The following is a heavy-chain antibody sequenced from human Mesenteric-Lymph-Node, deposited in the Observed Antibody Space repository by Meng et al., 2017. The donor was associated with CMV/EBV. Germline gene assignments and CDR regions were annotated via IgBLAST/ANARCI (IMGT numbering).Heavy chain of an antibody. V-gene: IGHV4-34*01. D-gene: IGHD3-3*01. J-gene: IGHJ6*02. CDR3: ARGGLRFLENYYGMDV. Sequence: SETLSLTCAVYGGSFSGYYWSWIRQPPGKGLEWIGEINQSDSTNYNPSLKSRVTISVDSSKNQFSLRLSSVTAADTAVYYCARGGLRFLENYYGMDVWGQGTTVTVSS. CDR2: INQSDST. CDR1: GGSFSGYY.